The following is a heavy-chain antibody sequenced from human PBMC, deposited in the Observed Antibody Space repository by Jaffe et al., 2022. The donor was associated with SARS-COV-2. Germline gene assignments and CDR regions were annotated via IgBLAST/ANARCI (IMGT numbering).Heavy chain of an antibody. CDR2: ISDGGDIT. D-gene: IGHD1-26*01. CDR3: AKDLGREVGATDY. Sequence: EVQLLESGGGLVQPGGSLRLSCAAPGFTFSSSAMSWVRQAPGKGLEWVSTISDGGDITHYADSVKGRFTISRDNSKKTLYLEMNSLRVEDTAVYYCAKDLGREVGATDYWGQGTLVTVSS. V-gene: IGHV3-23*01. CDR1: GFTFSSSA. J-gene: IGHJ4*02.